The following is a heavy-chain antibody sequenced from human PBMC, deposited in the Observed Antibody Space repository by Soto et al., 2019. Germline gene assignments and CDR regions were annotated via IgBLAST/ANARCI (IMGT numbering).Heavy chain of an antibody. Sequence: QVQLVESGGGVVQPGRSLRLSCAASGFTFSSYGMHWVRQAPGKGLEWVAVIWYDGSNKYYADSVKGRFTISRDNSKNTLYLQMNSLRAEDTAVYYCARDYYGHYVGWFEPWGQGTLVTVSS. J-gene: IGHJ5*02. CDR2: IWYDGSNK. V-gene: IGHV3-33*01. CDR1: GFTFSSYG. D-gene: IGHD4-17*01. CDR3: ARDYYGHYVGWFEP.